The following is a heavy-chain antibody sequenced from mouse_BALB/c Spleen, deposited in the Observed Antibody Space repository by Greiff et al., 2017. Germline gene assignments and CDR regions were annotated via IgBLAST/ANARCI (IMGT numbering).Heavy chain of an antibody. J-gene: IGHJ4*01. CDR2: ISSGSSTI. Sequence: EVHLVESGGGLVQPGGSRKLSCAASGFTFSSFGMHWVRQAPEKGLEWVAYISSGSSTIYYADTVKGRFTISRDNPKNTLFLQMTSLRSEDTAMYYCATPFHYYAMDYWGQGTSVTVSS. CDR1: GFTFSSFG. CDR3: ATPFHYYAMDY. V-gene: IGHV5-17*02.